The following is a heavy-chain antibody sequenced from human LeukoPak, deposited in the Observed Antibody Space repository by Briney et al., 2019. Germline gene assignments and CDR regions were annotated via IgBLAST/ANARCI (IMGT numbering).Heavy chain of an antibody. D-gene: IGHD5-12*01. CDR3: AKAAGYSGYVAAY. Sequence: PGGSLRLSCAASGFTFSTYAMSWVRQAPGKGLEWVSSIIPGVTNTYYADSVKGPFTISRDNSKNTLYLQMNSLRAEDTALYYCAKAAGYSGYVAAYWGQGTLVTVSS. CDR2: IIPGVTNT. CDR1: GFTFSTYA. J-gene: IGHJ4*02. V-gene: IGHV3-23*01.